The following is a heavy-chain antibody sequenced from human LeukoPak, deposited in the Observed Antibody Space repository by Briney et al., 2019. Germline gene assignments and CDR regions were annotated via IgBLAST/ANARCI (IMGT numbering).Heavy chain of an antibody. D-gene: IGHD3-22*01. CDR1: GLHFSGTA. J-gene: IGHJ4*02. V-gene: IGHV3-43*02. CDR2: ISGDGGST. CDR3: AKDEYYYDSSGYGY. Sequence: QPGGSLRLSCAASGLHFSGTAMSWVRQAPGKGLEWVSLISGDGGSTYYADSVKGRFTISRDNSKNSLYLQMNSLRTEDTALYYCAKDEYYYDSSGYGYWGQGTLVTVSS.